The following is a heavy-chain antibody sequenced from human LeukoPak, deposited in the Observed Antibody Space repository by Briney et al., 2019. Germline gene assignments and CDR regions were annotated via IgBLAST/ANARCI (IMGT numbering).Heavy chain of an antibody. D-gene: IGHD6-13*01. CDR1: GGSTSSYY. V-gene: IGHV4-59*01. CDR2: IYYSGSS. J-gene: IGHJ4*02. Sequence: KPSETLSLTCTVSGGSTSSYYWSWIRQPPGKGLEWIAYIYYSGSSNYNPSLKSRVTMLGETSKNQFSLKLNSVTAADTAVYYCARHGTIAAAGYSAYWGQGSLVTVSS. CDR3: ARHGTIAAAGYSAY.